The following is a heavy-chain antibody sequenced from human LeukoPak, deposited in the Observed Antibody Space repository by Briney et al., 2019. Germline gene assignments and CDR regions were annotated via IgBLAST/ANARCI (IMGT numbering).Heavy chain of an antibody. CDR1: GGSISSGGYY. D-gene: IGHD3-22*01. CDR3: TRSSGYYSDFDY. CDR2: IYYSGST. V-gene: IGHV4-31*03. J-gene: IGHJ4*02. Sequence: SQTLSLTCTVSGGSISSGGYYWSWIRQHPGKGLEWIGYIYYSGSTYYNPSLKSRVTISVDTSKNQFSLKLSSVTAADTAVYYCTRSSGYYSDFDYWGQGTLVTVSS.